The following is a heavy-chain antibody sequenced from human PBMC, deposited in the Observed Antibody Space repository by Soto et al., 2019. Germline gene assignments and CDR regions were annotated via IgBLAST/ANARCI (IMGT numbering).Heavy chain of an antibody. CDR2: ISSTSSYI. CDR1: GFTFDTYR. CDR3: AREATAEYFFDF. J-gene: IGHJ4*02. V-gene: IGHV3-21*06. Sequence: ELQLVESGGGLVKPGGSLRLSCAASGFTFDTYRMNWVRQAPGKGLEWVSSISSTSSYIYYADSVKGRFTISRDNAKNSLYLQMSSLRAEDTAVYYCAREATAEYFFDFWGQGTQVTVSS. D-gene: IGHD6-25*01.